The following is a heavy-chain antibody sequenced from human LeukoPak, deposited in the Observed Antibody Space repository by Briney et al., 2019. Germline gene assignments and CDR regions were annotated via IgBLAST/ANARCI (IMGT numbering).Heavy chain of an antibody. J-gene: IGHJ4*02. CDR2: IYRGGST. Sequence: GGSLRLSCAASGFTVSSNYMSWVRQAPGKGLEWVSVIYRGGSTYYADSVKGRFTISRDNSKNTLYLQMNSLRAEDTAVYYCARDLQTTYCSGGSCYGSAVYWGQGTLVTVSS. D-gene: IGHD2-15*01. CDR3: ARDLQTTYCSGGSCYGSAVY. CDR1: GFTVSSNY. V-gene: IGHV3-66*01.